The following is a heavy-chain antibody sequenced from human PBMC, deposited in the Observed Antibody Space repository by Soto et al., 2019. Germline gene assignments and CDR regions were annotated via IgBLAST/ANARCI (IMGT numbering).Heavy chain of an antibody. J-gene: IGHJ6*02. CDR1: GFTFSSYA. CDR3: ARSYGATYHYGMDV. D-gene: IGHD1-26*01. Sequence: EVQLLESGGGLVQPGGSLRLSCAASGFTFSSYAMSWVRQAPGKGLEWVSAISGSGGSTYYADSVKGRFTISRDNSKNTLYLQMNSPRAEDTAVYYCARSYGATYHYGMDVWGQGTTVTVSS. CDR2: ISGSGGST. V-gene: IGHV3-23*01.